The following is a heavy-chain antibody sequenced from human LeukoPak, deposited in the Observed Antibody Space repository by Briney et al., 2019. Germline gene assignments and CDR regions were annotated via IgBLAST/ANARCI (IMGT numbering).Heavy chain of an antibody. V-gene: IGHV3-48*03. J-gene: IGHJ4*02. CDR2: ISSSGETI. Sequence: PGGSLRLSCAASGFIFSKYEMNWVRQAPGKGLEWVSYISSSGETIYYADSVKGRFTISRENPKNTLYLQMNSLRAEDTGIYYCAKVVQYTASTGTGLDYWGQGTLVTVSS. CDR3: AKVVQYTASTGTGLDY. CDR1: GFIFSKYE. D-gene: IGHD6-13*01.